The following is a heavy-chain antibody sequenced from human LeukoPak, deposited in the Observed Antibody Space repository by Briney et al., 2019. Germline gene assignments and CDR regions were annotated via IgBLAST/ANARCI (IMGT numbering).Heavy chain of an antibody. J-gene: IGHJ3*02. V-gene: IGHV4-4*07. Sequence: SETLSLTCTVSGGSISSYHWSWIRQPAGKGLEWIGRLYTSGGTNYNPSLKSRVSMSVDTSKSQFSLELNSVTAADTAVYYCARSGSYANDAFHIWGQGTMVTVSP. CDR1: GGSISSYH. CDR2: LYTSGGT. CDR3: ARSGSYANDAFHI. D-gene: IGHD1-26*01.